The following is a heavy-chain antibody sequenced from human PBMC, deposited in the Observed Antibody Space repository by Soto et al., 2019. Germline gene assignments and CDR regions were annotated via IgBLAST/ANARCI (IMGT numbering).Heavy chain of an antibody. D-gene: IGHD3-22*01. Sequence: KTSATXSLTCTVSVCSIISYYFSLIRQPAGKGLGWIGRIYTSGSTNYNPSLKSRVAMSVDTSKNQFSLKLSSVTAADTAVYYCARDGKTDYYDSMPPHYGMDLWGQGTTVTVSS. CDR1: VCSIISYY. CDR2: IYTSGST. V-gene: IGHV4-4*07. J-gene: IGHJ6*02. CDR3: ARDGKTDYYDSMPPHYGMDL.